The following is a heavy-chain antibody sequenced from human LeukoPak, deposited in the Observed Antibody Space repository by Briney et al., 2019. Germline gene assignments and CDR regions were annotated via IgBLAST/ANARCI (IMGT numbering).Heavy chain of an antibody. J-gene: IGHJ4*02. Sequence: GGSLRLSCAASGFTFSNYWMHWVRQAPGKGLVWVSRINSGGSSTTSADSVKGRFTISRDNAKKSLYLQMDSLRAEDTAVYYCARDERDSFDYWGQGTLVTVSS. CDR3: ARDERDSFDY. CDR2: INSGGSST. V-gene: IGHV3-74*01. D-gene: IGHD3/OR15-3a*01. CDR1: GFTFSNYW.